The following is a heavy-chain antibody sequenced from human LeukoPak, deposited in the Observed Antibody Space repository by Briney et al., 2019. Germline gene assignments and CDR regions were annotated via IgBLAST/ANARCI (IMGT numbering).Heavy chain of an antibody. D-gene: IGHD3-10*01. J-gene: IGHJ5*02. V-gene: IGHV1-46*01. Sequence: GASVKVSCKASGYTFTSYYMHWVRQAPGQGLEWMGIINPSGGSTSYAQKFQGRVTMTRDMSTSTAYMELRSLRSDDTAVYYCARVDFRTSSLLWFGELFGGNWFDPWGQGTLVTVSS. CDR2: INPSGGST. CDR3: ARVDFRTSSLLWFGELFGGNWFDP. CDR1: GYTFTSYY.